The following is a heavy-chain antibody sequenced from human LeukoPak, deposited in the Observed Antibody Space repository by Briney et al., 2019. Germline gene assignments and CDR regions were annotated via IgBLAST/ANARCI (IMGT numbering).Heavy chain of an antibody. CDR1: GFTFSSYA. J-gene: IGHJ6*02. CDR3: TKEARRSLTFYYDSSGHLWTPYGMDV. CDR2: ISDSGDTA. D-gene: IGHD3-22*01. V-gene: IGHV3-23*01. Sequence: GGSLRLSCAASGFTFSSYAMNWVRQAPGKGLEWVSSISDSGDTAYYADSVKGRFTISRDNSKNTLYLQMNSLRAEDTAVYYCTKEARRSLTFYYDSSGHLWTPYGMDVWGQGTTVTVSS.